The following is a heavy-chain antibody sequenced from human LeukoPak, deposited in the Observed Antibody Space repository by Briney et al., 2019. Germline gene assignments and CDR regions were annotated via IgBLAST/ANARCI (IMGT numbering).Heavy chain of an antibody. J-gene: IGHJ5*02. D-gene: IGHD3-3*01. CDR2: ISAYNGST. CDR3: ARTYYDWESFDP. V-gene: IGHV1-18*01. Sequence: ASVKVSCKASGYTFTSYGISWVRQAPGQGLEWMGWISAYNGSTNYAQKLQGRVTMTTDTSTSTAYMELRSLRSDDTAVYYCARTYYDWESFDPWGQGTLVTVSS. CDR1: GYTFTSYG.